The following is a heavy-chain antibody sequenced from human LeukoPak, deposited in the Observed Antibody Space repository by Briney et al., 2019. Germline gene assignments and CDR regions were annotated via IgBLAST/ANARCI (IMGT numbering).Heavy chain of an antibody. J-gene: IGHJ4*02. Sequence: SGTLSLTCAVSGGSISISNWWSWVRQPPGKGLEWIGYIYYSGNTNYNPSLKSRVTLSVDTSKNRLSLKLSSVTAADTAVYYCASGYSSGWFYFDYWGRGTLVTVSS. CDR2: IYYSGNT. CDR1: GGSISISNW. CDR3: ASGYSSGWFYFDY. D-gene: IGHD6-19*01. V-gene: IGHV4-4*02.